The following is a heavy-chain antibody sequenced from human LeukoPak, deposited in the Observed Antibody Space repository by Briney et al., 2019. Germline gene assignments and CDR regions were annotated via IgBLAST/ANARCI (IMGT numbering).Heavy chain of an antibody. D-gene: IGHD6-19*01. CDR1: GYSISSGYY. Sequence: SETLSLTRAVSGYSISSGYYWSWIRQPPGKGLEWIGSIYHSGSTYYNPSLKSRVTISVDTSKNQFSLKLSSVTAADTAVYYCARAASIAVAAHFDYRGQGTLVTVSS. CDR3: ARAASIAVAAHFDY. CDR2: IYHSGST. J-gene: IGHJ4*02. V-gene: IGHV4-38-2*01.